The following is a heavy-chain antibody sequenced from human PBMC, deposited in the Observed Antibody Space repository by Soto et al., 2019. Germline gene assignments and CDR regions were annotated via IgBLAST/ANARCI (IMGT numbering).Heavy chain of an antibody. V-gene: IGHV3-11*01. CDR3: ARDILYCSSTSCDAFDI. J-gene: IGHJ3*02. Sequence: PGGSLRLSCAASGFTFSDYYMSWIRQAPGKGLEWVSYISSSGSTIYYADSVKGRFTISRDNAKNSLYLQMNSLRAEDTAVYYCARDILYCSSTSCDAFDIWGQGTMVTVSS. D-gene: IGHD2-2*01. CDR1: GFTFSDYY. CDR2: ISSSGSTI.